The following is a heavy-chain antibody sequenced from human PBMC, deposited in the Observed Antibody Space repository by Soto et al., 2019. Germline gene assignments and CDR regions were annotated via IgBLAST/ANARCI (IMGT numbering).Heavy chain of an antibody. D-gene: IGHD3-16*02. Sequence: GGSLRLSCAASGSTFSSYAMHWVRQAPGKGLEWVAVISYDGSNKYYADSVKGRFTISRDNSKNTLYLQMNSLRAEDTAVYYCARGGVIVISHDAFDIWGQGTMVTVSS. V-gene: IGHV3-30-3*01. J-gene: IGHJ3*02. CDR3: ARGGVIVISHDAFDI. CDR2: ISYDGSNK. CDR1: GSTFSSYA.